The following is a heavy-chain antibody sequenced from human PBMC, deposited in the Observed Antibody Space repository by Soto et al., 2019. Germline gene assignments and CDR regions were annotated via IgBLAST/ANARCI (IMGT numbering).Heavy chain of an antibody. J-gene: IGHJ4*02. CDR3: AHRILRTVFGLVTTTAIYFDF. V-gene: IGHV2-5*02. Sequence: QITLNESGPTVGKPAETLTLTCTFSGFSLPTSGVGVGWIRQSPGKAPEGLALIYWDDDKRYSASLKSRLTITKDTTKNQVVLTMASVDPADTATYYCAHRILRTVFGLVTTTAIYFDFWGQGTPVVVSS. D-gene: IGHD3-3*01. CDR2: IYWDDDK. CDR1: GFSLPTSGVG.